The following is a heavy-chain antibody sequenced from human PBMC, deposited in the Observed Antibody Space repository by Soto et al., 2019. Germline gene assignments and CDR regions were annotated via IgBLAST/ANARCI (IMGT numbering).Heavy chain of an antibody. V-gene: IGHV3-72*01. D-gene: IGHD2-15*01. J-gene: IGHJ4*02. CDR2: SRNRVNNFST. CDR3: SRVDPGAKSPDY. CDR1: EFSFSDQY. Sequence: VQVEESGGGLVLPGGSLRLSCTVSAVSEFSFSDQYMDWVRQAPGKGLEWVGRSRNRVNNFSTAYAASVQGRFTISRDESKNTVYLQMHSLKTDDTAVYYCSRVDPGAKSPDYWGQGTLVTVSS.